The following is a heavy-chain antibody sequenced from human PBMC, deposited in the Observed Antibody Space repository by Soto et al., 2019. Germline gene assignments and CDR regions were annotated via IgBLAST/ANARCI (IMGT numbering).Heavy chain of an antibody. Sequence: QLLESGPGLVKPSQTLSLTCTVSGGSISSGDYYWSWIRQPPGKGLEWIGYIYYSGSTDYNPSLKSRVTISVDTSENQFSLKLSSVTAADTAVYYCASLRLGYCSSTDCYQKPYYYNGMGVWGQGTTVTVSS. CDR3: ASLRLGYCSSTDCYQKPYYYNGMGV. D-gene: IGHD2-2*01. J-gene: IGHJ6*02. CDR2: IYYSGST. V-gene: IGHV4-30-4*01. CDR1: GGSISSGDYY.